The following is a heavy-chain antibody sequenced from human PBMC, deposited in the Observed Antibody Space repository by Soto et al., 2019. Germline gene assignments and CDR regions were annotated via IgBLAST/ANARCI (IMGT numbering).Heavy chain of an antibody. Sequence: HPGGSLRLSCVGSGFTFSNFWICWVRQTPGKGLEWVTNVNQDGSEVTYADSVKGRFTGSRDNAKNTVYLQMNSLTVEDTAVYFCARDFLYQRFDHWGQGALVTVSS. V-gene: IGHV3-7*01. CDR2: VNQDGSEV. D-gene: IGHD3-16*02. CDR3: ARDFLYQRFDH. CDR1: GFTFSNFW. J-gene: IGHJ4*02.